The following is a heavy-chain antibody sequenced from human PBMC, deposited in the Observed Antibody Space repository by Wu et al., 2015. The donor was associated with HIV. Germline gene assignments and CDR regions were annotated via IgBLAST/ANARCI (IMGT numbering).Heavy chain of an antibody. CDR1: GGTFSSYT. Sequence: QVQLEQSGTELKKPRSSVKISCKAFGGTFSSYTINWVRQGPGQGLEWMGRILPLYGTTDYAQKFRGRVTITADESTNTAYMEISGLRSDDTAVYYCMRRQQLLDQWGQGTLVTVSS. CDR3: MRRQQLLDQ. J-gene: IGHJ4*02. CDR2: ILPLYGTT. D-gene: IGHD4-11*01. V-gene: IGHV1-69*13.